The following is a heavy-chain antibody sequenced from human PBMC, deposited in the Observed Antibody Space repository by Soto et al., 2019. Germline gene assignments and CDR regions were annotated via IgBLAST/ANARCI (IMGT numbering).Heavy chain of an antibody. CDR3: AKDIYSSSSGQDY. D-gene: IGHD6-6*01. CDR1: GFTFDDYA. CDR2: ISWNGGNI. J-gene: IGHJ4*02. Sequence: EVQLVESGGGLVQPGRSLRLSCAASGFTFDDYAMHWVRQAPGKGLEWVSGISWNGGNIGYADSVKGRFTISRDNAKNSLFLQMNSLTADDTALDFCAKDIYSSSSGQDYWGQGTPVTVSS. V-gene: IGHV3-9*01.